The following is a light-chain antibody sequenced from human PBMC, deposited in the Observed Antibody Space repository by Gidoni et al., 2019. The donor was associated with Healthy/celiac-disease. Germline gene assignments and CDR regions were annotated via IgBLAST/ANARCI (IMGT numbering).Light chain of an antibody. CDR3: QAWDSSTVV. CDR1: KLGDNY. V-gene: IGLV3-1*01. Sequence: SYELTHPPSVSVSPGQTASITCSGDKLGDNYACWYQQKPGQSPVLVIYQDSKRTSGIPGRFSGSNSGNTATLTISGTQAMDEADYYCQAWDSSTVVFGGGTKLTVL. CDR2: QDS. J-gene: IGLJ2*01.